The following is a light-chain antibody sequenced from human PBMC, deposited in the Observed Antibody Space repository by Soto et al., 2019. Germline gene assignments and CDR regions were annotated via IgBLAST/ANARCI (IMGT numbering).Light chain of an antibody. V-gene: IGKV3-20*01. CDR3: QQYGGSPIT. J-gene: IGKJ5*01. Sequence: EIVLTQSPATLSLSPGGRATLACRASQSVTTRLAWYQHKPGQAPTLLMSGASNRASGVPVRFSGSGSGTDFTLTITRLEPEDFALYYCQQYGGSPITFGLGTRLEIK. CDR1: QSVTTR. CDR2: GAS.